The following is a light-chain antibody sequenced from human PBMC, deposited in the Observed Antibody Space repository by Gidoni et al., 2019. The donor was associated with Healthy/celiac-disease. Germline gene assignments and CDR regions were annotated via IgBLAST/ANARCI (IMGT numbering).Light chain of an antibody. CDR2: AAS. CDR3: QQRSNWPT. J-gene: IGKJ4*01. V-gene: IGKV3-11*01. Sequence: PATLSLSPGERATLSCRASQSVSSYLAWYQQKPGQAPRLLIYAASNRATGIPARFSGSGSGTDFTLTISSLEPEDFAVYYCQQRSNWPTFGGGTKVEIK. CDR1: QSVSSY.